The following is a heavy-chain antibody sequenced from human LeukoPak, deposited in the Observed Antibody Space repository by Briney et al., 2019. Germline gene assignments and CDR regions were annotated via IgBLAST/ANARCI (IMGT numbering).Heavy chain of an antibody. J-gene: IGHJ1*01. CDR3: AGVNGFGEFRQYFQH. CDR1: GYSISSGYY. D-gene: IGHD3-10*01. Sequence: KPSETLSLTCAVSGYSISSGYYWGWIRQPPGKGLEWIGSIYHSGSTYYNPSLKSRVTISVDTSKNQFSLKLSSVTAADTAVYYCAGVNGFGEFRQYFQHWGQGTLVTVSS. V-gene: IGHV4-38-2*01. CDR2: IYHSGST.